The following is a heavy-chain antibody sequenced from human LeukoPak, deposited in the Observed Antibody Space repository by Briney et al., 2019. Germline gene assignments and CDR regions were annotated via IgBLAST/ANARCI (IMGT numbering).Heavy chain of an antibody. D-gene: IGHD6-19*01. J-gene: IGHJ4*02. CDR1: GGSISSYY. Sequence: SETLSLTCTVSGGSISSYYWSWIRQPPGKGLEWIGEINHSGSTNYNPSLKSRVTISVDTSKNQFSLKLSSVTAADTAVYYCARTEGRYSSGPFDYWGQGTLVTVSS. V-gene: IGHV4-34*01. CDR3: ARTEGRYSSGPFDY. CDR2: INHSGST.